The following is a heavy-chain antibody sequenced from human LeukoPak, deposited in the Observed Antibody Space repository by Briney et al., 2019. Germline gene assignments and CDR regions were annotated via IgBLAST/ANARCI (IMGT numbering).Heavy chain of an antibody. D-gene: IGHD3-22*01. V-gene: IGHV3-74*01. Sequence: GGSLRLSCAASGFTFSSYWMHWVRQAPGKGLVWVSRINSDGSSTSYADSVKGRFTISRDNAKNTLYLQMNSLRAEDTAVYYCAKGAYYYDSSGYYHLDYWGQGTLVTVSS. CDR2: INSDGSST. CDR3: AKGAYYYDSSGYYHLDY. J-gene: IGHJ4*02. CDR1: GFTFSSYW.